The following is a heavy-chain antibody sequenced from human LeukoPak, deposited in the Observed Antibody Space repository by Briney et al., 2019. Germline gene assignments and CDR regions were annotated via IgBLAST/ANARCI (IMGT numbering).Heavy chain of an antibody. CDR3: ATTIPRGYSGYGSSDY. CDR2: IIPILGIA. Sequence: ASVKVSCKASGGTFSSYAISWVRQAPGQGLEWMGRIIPILGIANYAQKFQGRATITADKSTSTAYMELSSLRSEDTAVYYCATTIPRGYSGYGSSDYWGQGTLVTVSS. CDR1: GGTFSSYA. V-gene: IGHV1-69*04. D-gene: IGHD5-12*01. J-gene: IGHJ4*02.